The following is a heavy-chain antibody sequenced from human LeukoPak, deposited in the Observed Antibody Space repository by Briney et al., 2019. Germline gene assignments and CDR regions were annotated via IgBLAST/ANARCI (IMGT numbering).Heavy chain of an antibody. D-gene: IGHD6-19*01. CDR2: IIPIFGTA. J-gene: IGHJ6*02. CDR1: GGTFSSYA. Sequence: GGSVKVSCQASGGTFSSYAISWVRQAPGQGLEWMGGIIPIFGTANYAQKFQGRVTITADESTSTAYMELSSLRSEDTAVYYCARGAVAPSYGMDVWGQGTTVTVSS. CDR3: ARGAVAPSYGMDV. V-gene: IGHV1-69*13.